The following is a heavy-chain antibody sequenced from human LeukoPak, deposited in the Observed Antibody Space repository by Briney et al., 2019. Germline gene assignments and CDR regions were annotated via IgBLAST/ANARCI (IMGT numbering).Heavy chain of an antibody. CDR1: GYTFTSYG. D-gene: IGHD3-3*01. CDR3: ARAPGGSGYPASPYYYYYYMDV. V-gene: IGHV1-18*01. Sequence: ASVKVSCKASGYTFTSYGISWVRQAPGQGLEWMGWISGYNGNTNYAQKFQGRVTMTIDTSTSTLYMERRSLRSDDTAVYYCARAPGGSGYPASPYYYYYYMDVWGKGTTVTVSS. J-gene: IGHJ6*03. CDR2: ISGYNGNT.